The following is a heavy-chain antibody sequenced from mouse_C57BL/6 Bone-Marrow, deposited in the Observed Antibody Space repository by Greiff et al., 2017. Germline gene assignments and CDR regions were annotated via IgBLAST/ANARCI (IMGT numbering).Heavy chain of an antibody. V-gene: IGHV1-58*01. CDR2: IYIGNGYT. J-gene: IGHJ3*01. CDR3: ARTSLYYGSSSWFAY. Sequence: VQLQQSGAELVRPGSSVKMSCKTSGYTFTSYGINWVKQRPGPGLEWIGYIYIGNGYTEYNEKFKGKATLTSEPSASTAYMQLSSLTSEDSAIYFCARTSLYYGSSSWFAYWGQGTLVTVSA. CDR1: GYTFTSYG. D-gene: IGHD1-1*01.